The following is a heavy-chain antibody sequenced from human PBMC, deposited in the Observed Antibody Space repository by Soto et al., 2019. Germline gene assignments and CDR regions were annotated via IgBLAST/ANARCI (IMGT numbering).Heavy chain of an antibody. V-gene: IGHV4-39*01. J-gene: IGHJ4*02. CDR1: GGSSSSTSYY. Sequence: QLLLQESGPGLVKPSETLSLTCTVSGGSSSSTSYYWGWIRQPPGKGLEWIGSIYSSGNTYYNPYLKSRVTISVDTSKSHVSLKLSSVTAADTAVYYCAGQSYESRSYYYAYWGQGTLVTVSS. CDR2: IYSSGNT. CDR3: AGQSYESRSYYYAY. D-gene: IGHD3-22*01.